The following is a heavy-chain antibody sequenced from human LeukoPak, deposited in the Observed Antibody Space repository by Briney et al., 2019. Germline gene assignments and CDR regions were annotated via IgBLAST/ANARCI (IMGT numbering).Heavy chain of an antibody. Sequence: PGGSLRLSCAASGFTFDDYAMHWVRQAPGKGLEWVSGISRNSGSIGYADSVKGRFTISRDNAKNSLYLQMNSLRAEDTALYYCAKDKGSSGWDFDYWGQGTLVTVSS. V-gene: IGHV3-9*01. CDR2: ISRNSGSI. J-gene: IGHJ4*02. CDR3: AKDKGSSGWDFDY. CDR1: GFTFDDYA. D-gene: IGHD6-19*01.